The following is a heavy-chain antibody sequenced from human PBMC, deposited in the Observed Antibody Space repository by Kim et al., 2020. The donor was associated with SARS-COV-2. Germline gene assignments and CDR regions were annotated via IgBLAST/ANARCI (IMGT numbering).Heavy chain of an antibody. D-gene: IGHD6-13*01. CDR1: GFTFSSYS. Sequence: GGSLRLSCAASGFTFSSYSMNWVRQAPGKGLEWVSSISSSSSYIYYADSVKGRFTISRDNAKNSLYLQMNSLRAEDTAVYYCARDFSQQLLTHFDYWGQGTLVTVSS. CDR2: ISSSSSYI. CDR3: ARDFSQQLLTHFDY. J-gene: IGHJ4*02. V-gene: IGHV3-21*01.